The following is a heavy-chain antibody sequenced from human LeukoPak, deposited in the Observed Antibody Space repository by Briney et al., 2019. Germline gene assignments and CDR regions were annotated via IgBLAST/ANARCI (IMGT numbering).Heavy chain of an antibody. V-gene: IGHV3-33*01. Sequence: QPGRSLRLSCAASGFTFSSYGMHWVRQAPGKGLEWVAVIWYDGSNEYYADSVKGRFTISRDNSKNTLYLQMNSLRAEDTAVYYCASIGNPDYWGQGTLVTVSS. J-gene: IGHJ4*02. CDR1: GFTFSSYG. CDR2: IWYDGSNE. D-gene: IGHD3-16*02. CDR3: ASIGNPDY.